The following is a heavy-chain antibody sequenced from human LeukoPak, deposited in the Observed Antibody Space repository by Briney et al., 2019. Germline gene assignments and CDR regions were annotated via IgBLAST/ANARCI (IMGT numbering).Heavy chain of an antibody. CDR2: ISSSSSYI. CDR1: GFTFSSYS. V-gene: IGHV3-21*04. J-gene: IGHJ4*02. CDR3: AKMTRGSGWWGDFDY. D-gene: IGHD6-19*01. Sequence: PGGSLRLSCAASGFTFSSYSMNWVRQAPGKGLEWVSSISSSSSYIYYADSVKGRFTISRDNSKNTLYLQMNSLRAEDTAVYYCAKMTRGSGWWGDFDYWGQGTLVTVSS.